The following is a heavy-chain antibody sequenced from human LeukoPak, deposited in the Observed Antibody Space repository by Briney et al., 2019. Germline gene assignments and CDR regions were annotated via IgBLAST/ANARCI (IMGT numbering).Heavy chain of an antibody. CDR2: INPSGGST. Sequence: GASVKVSCKASGYTFTSYYMHWVRQAPGQGLEWMGIINPSGGSTSYAQRFQGRVTMTRDTSTSTVYMELSSLRSEDTAVYYCARSKASGGYPEYYFDYWGQGTLVTVSS. V-gene: IGHV1-46*01. CDR3: ARSKASGGYPEYYFDY. J-gene: IGHJ4*02. CDR1: GYTFTSYY. D-gene: IGHD2-15*01.